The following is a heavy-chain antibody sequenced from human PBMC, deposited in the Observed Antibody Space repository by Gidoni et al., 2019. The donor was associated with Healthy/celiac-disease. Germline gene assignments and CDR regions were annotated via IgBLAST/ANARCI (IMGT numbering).Heavy chain of an antibody. D-gene: IGHD2-2*02. V-gene: IGHV3-49*03. CDR3: TRGYCSSTSCYTPRVDY. J-gene: IGHJ4*02. CDR2: IRSKAYGGTT. Sequence: EVQLVESGGGLVQPGRSLRLSCTASGFTFGDYAMSWFRQAPGKGLEWVGFIRSKAYGGTTEYAASVKGRFTISRDDSKSIAYLQMNSLKTEDTAVYYCTRGYCSSTSCYTPRVDYWGQGTLVTVSS. CDR1: GFTFGDYA.